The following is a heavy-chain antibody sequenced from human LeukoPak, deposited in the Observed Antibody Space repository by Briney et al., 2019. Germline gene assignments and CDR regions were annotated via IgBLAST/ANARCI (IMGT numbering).Heavy chain of an antibody. CDR3: ARVKQPYSGSGSFSSFDS. J-gene: IGHJ4*02. V-gene: IGHV3-33*01. D-gene: IGHD3-10*01. CDR2: IWFDGSNK. CDR1: GFTFSSYD. Sequence: PGRSLRLSCAASGFTFSSYDMHWVRQAPGKGLEWVAVIWFDGSNKHYADSVKGRFAISRDNSKNTLYLQMNSLRAEDTAVYFCARVKQPYSGSGSFSSFDSWGQGTLVTVSS.